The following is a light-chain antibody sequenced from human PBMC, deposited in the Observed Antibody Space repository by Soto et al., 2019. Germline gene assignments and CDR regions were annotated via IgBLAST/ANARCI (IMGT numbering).Light chain of an antibody. V-gene: IGLV2-8*02. CDR1: SSDVGGYNY. J-gene: IGLJ2*01. Sequence: QSALTQPPSASRSPGQSVTISCTGTSSDVGGYNYVSWYQQHPGKAPKLMIYEVSKRPSGVPDRFSGSKSGNTASLTVSGLQAEDEADYYCSSYVGSNNPVFGGGTKLTVL. CDR3: SSYVGSNNPV. CDR2: EVS.